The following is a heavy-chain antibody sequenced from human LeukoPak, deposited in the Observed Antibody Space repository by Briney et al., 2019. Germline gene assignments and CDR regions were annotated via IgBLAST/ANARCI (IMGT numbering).Heavy chain of an antibody. V-gene: IGHV2-5*01. CDR3: AHSPGITIFGVVILDFDY. CDR2: IYWNDDK. J-gene: IGHJ4*02. Sequence: SGPTLVNPTQTLTLTCTFSGFSLSTRGVGVGWIRQPPGKALEWLALIYWNDDKRYSPSLKSRLTITKDTSKNQVVLTMTNMDPVDTATYYCAHSPGITIFGVVILDFDYWGQGTLVTVSS. D-gene: IGHD3-3*01. CDR1: GFSLSTRGVG.